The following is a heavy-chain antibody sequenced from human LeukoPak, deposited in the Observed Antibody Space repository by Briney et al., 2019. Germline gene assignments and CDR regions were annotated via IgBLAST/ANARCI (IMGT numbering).Heavy chain of an antibody. D-gene: IGHD3-16*02. Sequence: KPGGSLRLSCAASGFTFRDYYMSWIPQAPGKGREWVSYISSSCSTIYYADSVKGRFTISRDNAKNTLYLQMTSLRAEDTAVYYCARDDYVWGSYRSNFRHWFDPWGKGTLVTVSS. CDR2: ISSSCSTI. V-gene: IGHV3-11*04. J-gene: IGHJ5*02. CDR3: ARDDYVWGSYRSNFRHWFDP. CDR1: GFTFRDYY.